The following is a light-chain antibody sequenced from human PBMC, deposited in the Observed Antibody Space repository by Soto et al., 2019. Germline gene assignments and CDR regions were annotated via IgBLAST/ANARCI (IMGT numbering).Light chain of an antibody. J-gene: IGKJ1*01. CDR1: QSIRSY. CDR2: GAS. CDR3: QQTYNTLTWT. V-gene: IGKV1-39*01. Sequence: DIQMTQSPSSLSAFVGDRVTITCRTSQSIRSYLNWYQQKPGKAPKLLIYGASFLQTGVPSRFSGSESGTDFTLTISSLQPEDSAAYYCQQTYNTLTWTFGQGTKVDI.